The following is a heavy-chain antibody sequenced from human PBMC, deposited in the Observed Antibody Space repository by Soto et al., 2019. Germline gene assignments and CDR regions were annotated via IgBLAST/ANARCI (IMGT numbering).Heavy chain of an antibody. D-gene: IGHD4-17*01. CDR2: ISSSSYT. CDR3: ARYGYYYGMDV. CDR1: GFTFSDYY. J-gene: IGHJ6*02. Sequence: PGGSLRLSCAASGFTFSDYYMSWIRQAPGKGLEWVSYISSSSYTNNADSVKGRFTISRDNAKNSLYLQMDNLRAEDTAVYYCARYGYYYGMDVWGQGTTVTVSS. V-gene: IGHV3-11*06.